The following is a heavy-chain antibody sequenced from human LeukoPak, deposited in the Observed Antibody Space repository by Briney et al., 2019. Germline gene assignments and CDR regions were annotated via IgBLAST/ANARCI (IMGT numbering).Heavy chain of an antibody. CDR2: ITFSSSHI. D-gene: IGHD2-15*01. CDR1: GFTFSGYV. V-gene: IGHV3-21*01. J-gene: IGHJ4*02. Sequence: PGGSLRLSCAASGFTFSGYVMTWVRQAPGKGLECVSSITFSSSHIYYADSVKGRFTISRDNSKNTLYLQMNSLRAEDTAVYYCAREESLDCSGGSCYSYYWGQGTLVTVSS. CDR3: AREESLDCSGGSCYSYY.